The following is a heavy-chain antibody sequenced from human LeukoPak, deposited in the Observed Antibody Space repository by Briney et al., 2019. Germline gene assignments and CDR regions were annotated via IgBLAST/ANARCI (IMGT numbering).Heavy chain of an antibody. D-gene: IGHD3-3*01. CDR1: GGSISSVIYY. CDR2: IYTIGST. J-gene: IGHJ4*01. V-gene: IGHV4-61*09. CDR3: ARVDFWSGYIDY. Sequence: PSQTLSLTCTVSGGSISSVIYYWSWIRQPAGKGLEWIGHIYTIGSTDFNPSRKSRVTISVDTSKNLFSLKLSSVTAADTAVYYCARVDFWSGYIDYWGQGTLVTVSS.